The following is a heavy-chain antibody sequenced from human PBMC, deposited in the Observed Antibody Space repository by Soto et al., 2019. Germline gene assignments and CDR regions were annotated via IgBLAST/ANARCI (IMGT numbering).Heavy chain of an antibody. Sequence: PSETLSLTCAVYGGSFSGYYGSWIRQPPGKGLEWIGEINHSGSTNYNPSLKSRVTISVDTSKNQFSLKLSSVTAADTAVYYCARALLYYYGSGSTHPKMDVWGKGTTVTVSS. CDR2: INHSGST. CDR1: GGSFSGYY. J-gene: IGHJ6*04. D-gene: IGHD3-10*01. CDR3: ARALLYYYGSGSTHPKMDV. V-gene: IGHV4-34*01.